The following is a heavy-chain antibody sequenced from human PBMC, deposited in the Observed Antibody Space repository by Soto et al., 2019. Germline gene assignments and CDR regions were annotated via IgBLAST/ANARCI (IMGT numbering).Heavy chain of an antibody. CDR2: VNPNSGGT. V-gene: IGHV1-2*04. Sequence: ASVKVSCKASGYTFTGYYMHWVRQAPGQGLEWMGWVNPNSGGTNYAQKFQGWVTMTRDTSISTAYMELSRLRSDDTAVYYCAIGGIVVVPAAQVLDYYYGMDVWGQGTTVTVSS. J-gene: IGHJ6*02. CDR3: AIGGIVVVPAAQVLDYYYGMDV. CDR1: GYTFTGYY. D-gene: IGHD2-2*01.